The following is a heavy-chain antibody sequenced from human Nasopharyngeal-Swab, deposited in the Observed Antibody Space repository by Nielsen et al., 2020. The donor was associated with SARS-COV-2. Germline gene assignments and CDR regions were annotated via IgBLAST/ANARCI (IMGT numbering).Heavy chain of an antibody. CDR2: IYYSGST. Sequence: SESLSLTCTVPGGSISSSSYYWGWIRQPPGQGREWIGSIYYSGSTYYNPSLKSRVTISVDTSKNQFSLKLSTVTAADTAVYYCVGSSWYGDYYYYYGMDVWGQGTTVTVSS. J-gene: IGHJ6*02. D-gene: IGHD6-13*01. CDR1: GGSISSSSYY. V-gene: IGHV4-39*07. CDR3: VGSSWYGDYYYYYGMDV.